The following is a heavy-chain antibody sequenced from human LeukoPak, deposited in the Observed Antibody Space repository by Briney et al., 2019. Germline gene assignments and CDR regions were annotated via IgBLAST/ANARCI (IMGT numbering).Heavy chain of an antibody. Sequence: GGSLRLSCAASGFTFSSYGMHWVRQAPGRGLEWVAVIWYDGSNKYYADSVKGRFTISRDNSKNTLYLQMNSLRAEDTAVYYCARDGSSGWYWVDYWGQGTLVTVSS. CDR3: ARDGSSGWYWVDY. J-gene: IGHJ4*02. CDR2: IWYDGSNK. D-gene: IGHD6-19*01. CDR1: GFTFSSYG. V-gene: IGHV3-33*01.